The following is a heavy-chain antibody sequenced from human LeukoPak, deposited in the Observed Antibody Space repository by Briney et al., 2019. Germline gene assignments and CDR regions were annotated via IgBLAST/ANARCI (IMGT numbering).Heavy chain of an antibody. D-gene: IGHD6-13*01. Sequence: GASVKVSCKASGYTFTSYDINWVRQATGQGLEWMGWMNPNSGNTGYAQKFQGRVTMTRNTSISTAYMELSSLRVDDTAVYYCAKAASSSWPSYYYGMDVWGQGTTVTVSS. CDR3: AKAASSSWPSYYYGMDV. CDR1: GYTFTSYD. V-gene: IGHV1-8*01. CDR2: MNPNSGNT. J-gene: IGHJ6*02.